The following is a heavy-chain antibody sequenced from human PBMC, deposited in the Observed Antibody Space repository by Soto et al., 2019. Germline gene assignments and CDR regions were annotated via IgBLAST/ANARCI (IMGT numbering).Heavy chain of an antibody. V-gene: IGHV6-1*01. D-gene: IGHD3-22*01. CDR2: TYYRSKWYN. CDR1: GDSVATNSYP. CDR3: AILIGNRRLAS. Sequence: SPTLSRTGDSSGDSVATNSYPCKWTRHSKKKGLEWLGRTYYRSKWYNDYAVSVKGRITINPDTSNKQLSLQLNSVTPDDTAVYYCAILIGNRRLASWGQGTLVTGSS. J-gene: IGHJ5*01.